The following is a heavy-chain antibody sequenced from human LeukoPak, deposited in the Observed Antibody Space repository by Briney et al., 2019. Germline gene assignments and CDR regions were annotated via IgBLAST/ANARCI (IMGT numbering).Heavy chain of an antibody. J-gene: IGHJ6*02. CDR3: AKANRDHLSHYYGVDV. D-gene: IGHD1/OR15-1a*01. V-gene: IGHV3-21*01. CDR1: GFTFSSYS. CDR2: ISSSSSYI. Sequence: GGSLRLSCAASGFTFSSYSMNWVRQAPGKGLEWVSSISSSSSYIYHADSVKGRFTISRDDSKSTFYLQMNSLRPEDTAVYYCAKANRDHLSHYYGVDVWGPGTTV.